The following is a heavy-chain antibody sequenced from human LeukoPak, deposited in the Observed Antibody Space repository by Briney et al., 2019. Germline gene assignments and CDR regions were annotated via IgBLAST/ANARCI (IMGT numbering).Heavy chain of an antibody. V-gene: IGHV3-64D*06. CDR1: GFTFSAYA. D-gene: IGHD6-19*01. CDR2: VSHNGGTT. J-gene: IGHJ4*02. CDR3: ARYSSGWYSL. Sequence: GGSLRLSCSASGFTFSAYAMHWVRQAPGKGLEYVSAVSHNGGTTYYADSVKGRFAISRDNSKNTVYLQMSSLRTDDTALYYCARYSSGWYSLWGQGTLVTVSS.